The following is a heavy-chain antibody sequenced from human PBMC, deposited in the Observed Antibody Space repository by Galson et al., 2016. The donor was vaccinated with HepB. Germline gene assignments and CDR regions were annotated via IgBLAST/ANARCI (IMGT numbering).Heavy chain of an antibody. Sequence: SLRLSCAASGFTFSIYAMDWVRQAPGKGLEWVSSVSGGEGRTFYADSVKGRFTISRDKSQDTLYLQMNGLRAEDTAVYSCAKRGDMYYYGMDVWGQGTTVTVSS. CDR3: AKRGDMYYYGMDV. D-gene: IGHD2-21*02. J-gene: IGHJ6*02. CDR2: VSGGEGRT. CDR1: GFTFSIYA. V-gene: IGHV3-23*01.